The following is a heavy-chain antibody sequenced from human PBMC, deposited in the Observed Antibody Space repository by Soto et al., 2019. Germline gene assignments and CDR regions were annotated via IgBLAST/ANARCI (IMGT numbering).Heavy chain of an antibody. D-gene: IGHD7-27*01. V-gene: IGHV5-51*01. CDR1: GYSFTSYW. CDR3: ARKGSGPYYYYGMDV. Sequence: GESLKISCKGSGYSFTSYWIDWVRQMPGKGLEWMGIIYPGDSDTRYSPSFQGQVTISADKSISTAYLQWSSLKASDTAMYYCARKGSGPYYYYGMDVWGQGTTVTVSS. J-gene: IGHJ6*02. CDR2: IYPGDSDT.